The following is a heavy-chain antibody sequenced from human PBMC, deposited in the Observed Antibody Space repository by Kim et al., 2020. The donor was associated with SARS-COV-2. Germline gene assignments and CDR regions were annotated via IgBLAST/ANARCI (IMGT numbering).Heavy chain of an antibody. Sequence: SETLSLTCTVSGGSISSYYWSWIRQPPGKGLEWIGYIYYSGSTNYNPSLKSRVTISVDTSKNQFSLKLSSVTAADTAVYYCARRVYSGSPFAYYFDYWGQGTLVTVSS. CDR1: GGSISSYY. J-gene: IGHJ4*02. V-gene: IGHV4-59*08. CDR2: IYYSGST. CDR3: ARRVYSGSPFAYYFDY. D-gene: IGHD1-26*01.